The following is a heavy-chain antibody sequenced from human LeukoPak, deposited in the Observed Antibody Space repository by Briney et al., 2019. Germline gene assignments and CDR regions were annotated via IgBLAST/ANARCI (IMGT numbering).Heavy chain of an antibody. Sequence: GESLKISCKGSGYKFSTYWIGWVRQMPGTGLEWMGIIFPDDSDIRYSPSFQGQVTISADKSIRAAYLQWGSLKASDTAMYYCARREGSGWTFDYWGQGTLVTVSS. V-gene: IGHV5-51*01. D-gene: IGHD6-19*01. CDR1: GYKFSTYW. CDR2: IFPDDSDI. J-gene: IGHJ4*02. CDR3: ARREGSGWTFDY.